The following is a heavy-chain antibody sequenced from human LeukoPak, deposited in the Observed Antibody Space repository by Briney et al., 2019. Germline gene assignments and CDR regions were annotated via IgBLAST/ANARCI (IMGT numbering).Heavy chain of an antibody. J-gene: IGHJ4*02. Sequence: PGGSLRLSCAASGFTFSSYAMSWVRQAPGKGLEWVSFISPSGDRTSNADSVEDRFTISRDNTRNTLYLQMNSLRDEDTGVYYCAIMHGYYDGSGFWVQWGQGTLVTVSS. CDR1: GFTFSSYA. D-gene: IGHD3-22*01. CDR3: AIMHGYYDGSGFWVQ. V-gene: IGHV3-23*01. CDR2: ISPSGDRT.